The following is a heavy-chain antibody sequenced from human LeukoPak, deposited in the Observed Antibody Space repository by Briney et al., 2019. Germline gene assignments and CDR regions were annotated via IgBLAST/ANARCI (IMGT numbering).Heavy chain of an antibody. Sequence: GESLKISCKGSGYSFTGYWIGWVRQMPGKGLEWMGIIYPGDSDTRYSPSFQGQVTISADKSISTAYLQWSSLKASDTAMYYCARHELERQALGWFDPWGQGTLVTVSS. CDR2: IYPGDSDT. D-gene: IGHD1-1*01. CDR1: GYSFTGYW. CDR3: ARHELERQALGWFDP. J-gene: IGHJ5*02. V-gene: IGHV5-51*01.